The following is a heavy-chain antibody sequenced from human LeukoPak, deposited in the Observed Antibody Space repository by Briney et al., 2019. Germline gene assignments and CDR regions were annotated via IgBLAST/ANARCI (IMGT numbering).Heavy chain of an antibody. CDR3: ARSLSDYYDSSGYYYGY. CDR2: ISAYNGNT. CDR1: GYTFTSYG. J-gene: IGHJ4*02. D-gene: IGHD3-22*01. V-gene: IGHV1-18*01. Sequence: ASVKVSCRASGYTFTSYGISWVRQAPGQGLEWMGWISAYNGNTNYAQKLQGRVTMTTDTSTSTAYMELRSLRSDDTAVYYCARSLSDYYDSSGYYYGYWGQGTLVTVSS.